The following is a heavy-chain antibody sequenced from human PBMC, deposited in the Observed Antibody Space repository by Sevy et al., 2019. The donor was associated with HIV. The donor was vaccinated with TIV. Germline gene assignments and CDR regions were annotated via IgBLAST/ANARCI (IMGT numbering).Heavy chain of an antibody. CDR2: ISTYNGKT. J-gene: IGHJ4*02. V-gene: IGHV1-18*04. CDR3: AGGRGIAVAGGGYYSDY. D-gene: IGHD6-19*01. Sequence: ASVKVSCMASGYTFSRSVITWVRQAPGQGLEWMGWISTYNGKTNYAQKFQDRVTMTRDTSTNTAYMELRSLRSDDTAIYFCAGGRGIAVAGGGYYSDYWGQGSLVTVSS. CDR1: GYTFSRSV.